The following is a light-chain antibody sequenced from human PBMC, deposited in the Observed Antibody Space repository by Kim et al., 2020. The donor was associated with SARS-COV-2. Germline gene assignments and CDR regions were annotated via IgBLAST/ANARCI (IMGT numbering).Light chain of an antibody. V-gene: IGLV3-1*01. CDR2: QDS. J-gene: IGLJ2*01. CDR1: KLGDKY. CDR3: QAWDSSVV. Sequence: VSVSPGQTASITCSGDKLGDKYACWYQQKPGQSPVLVIYQDSKRPSGIPERFSRSNSGNKATLTISGTQAIDEAEYYCQAWDSSVVFGGGTQLTVL.